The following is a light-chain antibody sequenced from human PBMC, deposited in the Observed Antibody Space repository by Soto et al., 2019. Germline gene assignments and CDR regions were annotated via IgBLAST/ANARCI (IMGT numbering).Light chain of an antibody. CDR2: ANI. CDR3: QSYDSTLSARYV. V-gene: IGLV1-40*01. CDR1: SSNIGAGYD. Sequence: QSVLTQPPSVSGAPGQRVNLSCTGSSSNIGAGYDVHWYQQRPGAAPKLLISANINQPSWVPDRFSGSKSGTSASLAITGLQADDECDYYCQSYDSTLSARYVFGTGTKVTVL. J-gene: IGLJ1*01.